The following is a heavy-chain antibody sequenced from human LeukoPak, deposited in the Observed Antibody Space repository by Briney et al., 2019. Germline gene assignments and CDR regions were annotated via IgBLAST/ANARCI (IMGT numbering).Heavy chain of an antibody. J-gene: IGHJ4*02. Sequence: GGSLRLSCAASGFTFSTYAMSWVRQAPGKGLEWVAGISDSDDRYYADSVKGRFTISRDNSKSTLYLQMNSLRAEDTAVYFCAKDGDSSGYYWDSWGQGTLVTVSS. V-gene: IGHV3-23*01. CDR3: AKDGDSSGYYWDS. D-gene: IGHD3-22*01. CDR1: GFTFSTYA. CDR2: ISDSDDR.